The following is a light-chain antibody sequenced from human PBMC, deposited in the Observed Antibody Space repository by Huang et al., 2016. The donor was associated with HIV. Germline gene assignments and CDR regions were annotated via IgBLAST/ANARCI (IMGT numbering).Light chain of an antibody. CDR3: QQGYSALIT. CDR1: QNINTY. J-gene: IGKJ5*01. Sequence: DILLTQSPSSLSASVGDRVTITCRASQNINTYLNWYQKKPGKAPNLLIHSASTLQTGVPSSFSGSGSGTDFTLTVNSLQPEDSATYYCQQGYSALITFGQGTRL. CDR2: SAS. V-gene: IGKV1-39*01.